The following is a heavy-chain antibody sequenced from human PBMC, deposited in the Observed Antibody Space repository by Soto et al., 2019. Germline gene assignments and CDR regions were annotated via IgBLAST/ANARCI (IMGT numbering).Heavy chain of an antibody. CDR2: ISGSGGST. CDR1: GFTFSSYA. V-gene: IGHV3-23*01. CDR3: AGDHCSGWLYNWFDP. Sequence: EVQLLESGGGLVQPGGSLRLSCAASGFTFSSYAMSWVRQAPGKGLEWVSAISGSGGSTYYADSVKGRFTISRDNSKNTLYLQMNSLRAEDTAVYYCAGDHCSGWLYNWFDPWGQGTLVTVSS. D-gene: IGHD6-19*01. J-gene: IGHJ5*02.